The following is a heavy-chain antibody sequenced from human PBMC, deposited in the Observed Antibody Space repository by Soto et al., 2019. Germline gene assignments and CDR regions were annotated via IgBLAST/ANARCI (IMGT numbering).Heavy chain of an antibody. CDR2: IYYSGST. D-gene: IGHD2-2*02. CDR3: ARGVQGGVVPAAIRMDWFDP. CDR1: GGSISSGDYY. J-gene: IGHJ5*02. V-gene: IGHV4-30-4*01. Sequence: PSETLSLTCTVSGGSISSGDYYWSWIRQPPGKGLEWIGYIYYSGSTYYNPSLKSRVTISVDTSKNQFSLKLSSVTAADTAVYYCARGVQGGVVPAAIRMDWFDPWGHGTLVTVSS.